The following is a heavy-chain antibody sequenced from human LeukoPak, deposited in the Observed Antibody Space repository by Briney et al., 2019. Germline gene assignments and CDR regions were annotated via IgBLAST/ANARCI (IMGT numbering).Heavy chain of an antibody. CDR2: ITGSSSTR. CDR3: ARDAYDTSAYYYFDY. J-gene: IGHJ4*02. D-gene: IGHD3-22*01. CDR1: GFTFSNCD. V-gene: IGHV3-48*02. Sequence: GGSLRLSCAASGFTFSNCDMNWVRQAPGKGLEWVSYITGSSSTRYYADSVKGRFTISRDNAKNSLYLQMNSLRDEDTAVYYCARDAYDTSAYYYFDYWGQGTLVTVSS.